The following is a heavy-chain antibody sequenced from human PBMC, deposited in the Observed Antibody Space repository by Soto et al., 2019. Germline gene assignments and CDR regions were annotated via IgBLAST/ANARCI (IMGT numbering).Heavy chain of an antibody. CDR2: IYYSGST. D-gene: IGHD3-22*01. CDR1: CCSISSSIYY. CDR3: ARTLEFEYYYDSSGYGC. J-gene: IGHJ4*02. V-gene: IGHV4-39*01. Sequence: SETLSLTCPVSCCSISSSIYYCGWISQPPGKGLEWIGSIYYSGSTYYNPSLKSRVTISVDTSKNQFSLKLSSVTAADTAVYYCARTLEFEYYYDSSGYGCWGQGTLVTVS.